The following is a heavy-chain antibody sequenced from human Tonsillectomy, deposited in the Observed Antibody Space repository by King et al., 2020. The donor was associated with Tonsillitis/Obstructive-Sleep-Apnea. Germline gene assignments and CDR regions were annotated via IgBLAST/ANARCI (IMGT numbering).Heavy chain of an antibody. J-gene: IGHJ4*02. D-gene: IGHD2-2*02. CDR1: GGTFSSHA. Sequence: QLVQSGAEVKKPGSSVQVSCKASGGTFSSHAINWVRQAPGQGLEWMGRIIPILHIINYAQNFQGRVTITADIFTSTAYMEVSSLRSEDTAVYYCARDAGYCSSTTCYKPLDYWGQGTLVTVSS. CDR2: IIPILHII. CDR3: ARDAGYCSSTTCYKPLDY. V-gene: IGHV1-69*04.